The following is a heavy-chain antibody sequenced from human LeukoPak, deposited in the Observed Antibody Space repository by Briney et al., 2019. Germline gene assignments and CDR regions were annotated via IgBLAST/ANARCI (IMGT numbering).Heavy chain of an antibody. V-gene: IGHV3-48*01. D-gene: IGHD1-26*01. Sequence: GGSLRLSCAASGFTFSSYSMNWVRQAPGKGLEWISYIGTTSGSIKYADSVKGRFTTSRDNAKNSLYLQMNSLRAEDTAVYYCARDHKWAFDYWGQGTLVTVSS. CDR1: GFTFSSYS. J-gene: IGHJ4*02. CDR3: ARDHKWAFDY. CDR2: IGTTSGSI.